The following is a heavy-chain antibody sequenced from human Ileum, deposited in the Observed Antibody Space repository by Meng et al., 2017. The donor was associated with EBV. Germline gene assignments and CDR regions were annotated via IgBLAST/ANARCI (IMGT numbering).Heavy chain of an antibody. CDR2: ISSTGSTT. CDR1: GFTFSTYY. Sequence: QEQLVASGGGLVKPGRALRLSCAASGFTFSTYYMTWIRQAPGKGLEWVSFISSTGSTTYYADSVKGRFTVSRDNAKNSLFLQMHSLRAEDTAVYYCVYSSSFHWGQGTLVTVSS. V-gene: IGHV3-11*01. CDR3: VYSSSFH. D-gene: IGHD6-13*01. J-gene: IGHJ4*02.